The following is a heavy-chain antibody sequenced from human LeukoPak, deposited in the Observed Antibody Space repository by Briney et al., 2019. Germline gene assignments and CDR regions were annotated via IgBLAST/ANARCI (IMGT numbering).Heavy chain of an antibody. D-gene: IGHD3-16*02. Sequence: GASVKVSCKASGHTFTSYGISWVRQAPGQGLEWMGWISAYNGNTNYAQKLQGRVTMTTDTSTSTAYMELRSLRSDDTAVYYCARVMAPYGDYVWGSYRYSAGGFDYWGQGTLVTVSS. V-gene: IGHV1-18*01. CDR1: GHTFTSYG. J-gene: IGHJ4*02. CDR2: ISAYNGNT. CDR3: ARVMAPYGDYVWGSYRYSAGGFDY.